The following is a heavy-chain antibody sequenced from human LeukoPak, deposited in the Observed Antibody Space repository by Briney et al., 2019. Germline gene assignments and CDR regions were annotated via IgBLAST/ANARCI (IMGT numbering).Heavy chain of an antibody. Sequence: GESLGISCKGSGYSFTSYWISWVRQMPGKGLEWMGRIDPSDSYTNYSPSFQGHVTISADRSISTAYLQWSSLKASDTAMYYCARHLLRYFDWFHYGMDVWGKGTTVTVSS. CDR3: ARHLLRYFDWFHYGMDV. D-gene: IGHD3-9*01. CDR2: IDPSDSYT. CDR1: GYSFTSYW. J-gene: IGHJ6*04. V-gene: IGHV5-10-1*01.